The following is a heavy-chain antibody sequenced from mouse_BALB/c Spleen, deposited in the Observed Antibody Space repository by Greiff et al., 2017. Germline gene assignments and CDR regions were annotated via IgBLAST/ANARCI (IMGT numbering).Heavy chain of an antibody. CDR1: GYTFSSYW. J-gene: IGHJ3*01. CDR2: ILPGSGST. CDR3: ARGYRYDVGWFAY. D-gene: IGHD2-14*01. Sequence: VQLQQSGAELMKPGASVKISCKATGYTFSSYWIEWVKQRPGHGLEWIGEILPGSGSTNYNEKFKGKATFTADTSSNTAYMQLSSLTSEDSAVYYCARGYRYDVGWFAYWGQGTLVTVSA. V-gene: IGHV1-9*01.